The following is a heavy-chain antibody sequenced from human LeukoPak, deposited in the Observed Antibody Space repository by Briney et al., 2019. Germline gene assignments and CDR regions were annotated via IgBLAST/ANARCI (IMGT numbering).Heavy chain of an antibody. CDR1: GITFSDFW. J-gene: IGHJ4*02. CDR3: ASGHYADYD. D-gene: IGHD4-17*01. Sequence: GGSLRLSCSVSGITFSDFWMNWVRQAPGKGLEGVASIKKDGSGGYYVDSVRGRFTISRDNAQNSLYLQMNSLRDEDTAVYYCASGHYADYDWGQGTLVTVSS. V-gene: IGHV3-7*01. CDR2: IKKDGSGG.